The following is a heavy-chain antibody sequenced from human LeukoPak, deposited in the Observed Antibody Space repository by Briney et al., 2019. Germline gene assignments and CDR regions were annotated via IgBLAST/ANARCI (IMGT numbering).Heavy chain of an antibody. V-gene: IGHV3-66*04. Sequence: GGSLRLSCAASGFSVSTNYMSWVRQAPGKGLEWVSVLYSAGTPYYAESVKGRFTISRDKSKNTLYLQMNNLRAEDTAVYYCARQMVGANYSPHYYGMDVWGQGTTVTVSS. CDR1: GFSVSTNY. CDR2: LYSAGTP. J-gene: IGHJ6*02. CDR3: ARQMVGANYSPHYYGMDV. D-gene: IGHD1-26*01.